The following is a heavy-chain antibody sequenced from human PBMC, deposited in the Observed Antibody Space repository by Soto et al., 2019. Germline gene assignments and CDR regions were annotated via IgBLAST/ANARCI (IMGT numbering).Heavy chain of an antibody. CDR3: ARTDYCGAGSCYFDY. CDR2: VFHTGST. CDR1: GGSISSGGYS. V-gene: IGHV4-30-2*01. J-gene: IGHJ4*02. D-gene: IGHD2-15*01. Sequence: QLQLQESGSGLVKPSQTLSLTCAVSGGSISSGGYSWSWVRQPPGKGLEWIGYVFHTGSTYYNPSLQSRVTISVDKAKNQFSLSLNSLTAADTAVYHCARTDYCGAGSCYFDYWGQGTLVTVSS.